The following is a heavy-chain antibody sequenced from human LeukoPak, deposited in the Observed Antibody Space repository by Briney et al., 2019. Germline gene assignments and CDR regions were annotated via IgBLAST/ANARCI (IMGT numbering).Heavy chain of an antibody. D-gene: IGHD3-22*01. CDR1: GFTFSSNA. CDR3: ARHTGSGYYYGN. Sequence: PGGSLRLSCAASGFTFSSNAMSWVRQAPGKGLEWVSAISGNGDSTFYADSVKGRFTISRDNSKNTLYLQMNSLRAEDTAVYYCARHTGSGYYYGNWGQGTLVTVSS. J-gene: IGHJ4*02. CDR2: ISGNGDST. V-gene: IGHV3-23*01.